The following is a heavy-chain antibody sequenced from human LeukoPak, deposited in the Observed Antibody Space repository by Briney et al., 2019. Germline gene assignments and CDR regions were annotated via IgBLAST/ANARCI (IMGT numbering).Heavy chain of an antibody. Sequence: ASVKVSCKASGGTFSSYAISWVRQAPGQGLEWMGGIIPIFGTANYAQKFQGRVTITADESTSTAYMELSSLRSEDTAVYHCADYSSSSGAFDYWGQGTLVTVSS. J-gene: IGHJ4*02. V-gene: IGHV1-69*01. CDR2: IIPIFGTA. CDR1: GGTFSSYA. CDR3: ADYSSSSGAFDY. D-gene: IGHD6-6*01.